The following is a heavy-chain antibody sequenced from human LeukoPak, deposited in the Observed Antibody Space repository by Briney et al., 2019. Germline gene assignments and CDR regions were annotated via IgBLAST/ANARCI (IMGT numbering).Heavy chain of an antibody. V-gene: IGHV1-69*04. CDR1: GGTFSSYA. CDR2: IIPILGIA. Sequence: ASVKVSCKASGGTFSSYAISWVRQAPGQGLEWMGRIIPILGIANYAQKFQGRVTITAYKSTSTAYMELSSLRSEDTAVYYCARDSGMATIYFDYWGQGTLVTVSS. J-gene: IGHJ4*02. D-gene: IGHD5-24*01. CDR3: ARDSGMATIYFDY.